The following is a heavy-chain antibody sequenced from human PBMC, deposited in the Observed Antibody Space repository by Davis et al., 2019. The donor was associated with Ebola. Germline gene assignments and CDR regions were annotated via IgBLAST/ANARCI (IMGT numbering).Heavy chain of an antibody. D-gene: IGHD1-14*01. J-gene: IGHJ5*02. V-gene: IGHV3-11*01. CDR3: ARDRRNRFDP. CDR2: ISSSGSTI. CDR1: GFNFNKYA. Sequence: GGSLRLSCAASGFNFNKYAMSWVRQAPGKGLEWVSYISSSGSTIYYADSVKGRFTISRDNAKNSLYLQMNSLRAEDTAVYYCARDRRNRFDPWGQGTLVTVSS.